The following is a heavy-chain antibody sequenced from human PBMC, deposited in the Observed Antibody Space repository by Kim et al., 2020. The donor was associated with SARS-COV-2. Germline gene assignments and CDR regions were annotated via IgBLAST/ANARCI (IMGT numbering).Heavy chain of an antibody. CDR2: INHSGST. D-gene: IGHD3-22*01. CDR3: AREWGTYYYDSSGYYSLNWFDP. Sequence: SETLSLTCAVYGGSFSGYYWSWIRQPPGKGLEWIGEINHSGSTNYNPSLKSRVTISVDTSKNQFSLKLSSVTAADTAVYYCAREWGTYYYDSSGYYSLNWFDPWGQGTLVTVSS. J-gene: IGHJ5*02. CDR1: GGSFSGYY. V-gene: IGHV4-34*01.